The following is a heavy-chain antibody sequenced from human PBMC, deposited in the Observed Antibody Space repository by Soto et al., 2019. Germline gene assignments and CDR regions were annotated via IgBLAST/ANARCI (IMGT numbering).Heavy chain of an antibody. D-gene: IGHD1-20*01. V-gene: IGHV1-8*01. CDR1: GYTFTSYD. J-gene: IGHJ6*02. CDR3: ARTAQYNWNQKAYYYGMDV. CDR2: MNPNSGNT. Sequence: GASVKVSCKASGYTFTSYDINWVRQATGQGLEWMGWMNPNSGNTGYAQKFQGRVTMTRNTSISTAYMELSSLRSEDTAVYYCARTAQYNWNQKAYYYGMDVWGQGTTVTVSS.